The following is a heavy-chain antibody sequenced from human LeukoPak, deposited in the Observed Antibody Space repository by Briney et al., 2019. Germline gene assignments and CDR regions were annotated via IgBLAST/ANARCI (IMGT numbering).Heavy chain of an antibody. CDR1: GFTFTSSA. J-gene: IGHJ3*01. D-gene: IGHD3-22*01. V-gene: IGHV1-58*01. CDR3: AAEAAYYYDSRDAFDV. Sequence: GTSVKVSCKASGFTFTSSAAQWVRQARGQRLEWIGWIVVGSGNTNYAQKFQERVTITRDMSTSLVYMELSSLRSEDTAVYYCAAEAAYYYDSRDAFDVWGQGTMVTVSS. CDR2: IVVGSGNT.